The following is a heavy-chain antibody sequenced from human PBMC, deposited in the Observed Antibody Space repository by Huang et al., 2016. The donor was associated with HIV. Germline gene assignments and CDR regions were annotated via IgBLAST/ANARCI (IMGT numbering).Heavy chain of an antibody. CDR1: GFTVSSNY. Sequence: ASGFTVSSNYMHCVRQAPGNGLEWVSLLSSGGNTYSADSVQVRFTISRANFTNTLYLQMNSLRVADTAVYFCARDDPYEIGSSSWYGAVDYWGQGTLVTVSS. V-gene: IGHV3-53*01. CDR3: ARDDPYEIGSSSWYGAVDY. CDR2: LSSGGNT. D-gene: IGHD6-13*01. J-gene: IGHJ4*02.